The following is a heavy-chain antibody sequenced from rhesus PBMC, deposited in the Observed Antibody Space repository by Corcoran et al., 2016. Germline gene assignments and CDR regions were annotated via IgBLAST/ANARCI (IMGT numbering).Heavy chain of an antibody. Sequence: QVQLKESGPGLVKHSETLSLTCAVSGYSIRSNYWSWIRQPPGKGLEWIGYIYGSSGSTYYNPSLKSRVTSSKATSKNQSYLKLGPVTAENTAVYYCARAPAGYSYGHYGLDSWGQGVVVTVSS. CDR1: GYSIRSNY. D-gene: IGHD5-36*01. CDR2: IYGSSGST. V-gene: IGHV4S7*01. CDR3: ARAPAGYSYGHYGLDS. J-gene: IGHJ6*01.